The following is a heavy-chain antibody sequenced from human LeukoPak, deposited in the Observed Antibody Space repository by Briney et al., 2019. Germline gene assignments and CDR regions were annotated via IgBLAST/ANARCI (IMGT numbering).Heavy chain of an antibody. V-gene: IGHV3-30-3*01. D-gene: IGHD3-9*01. Sequence: GGSLRLSCAASGFTFSKDAMHWVRQAPGTGLEWVAVISYDGSNKYYADSVKGRFTISRDNSKNTLYLQMNSLRAEDTAVYYCARSGSKRYFDWLLFGCFDYWGQGTLVTVSS. CDR2: ISYDGSNK. CDR3: ARSGSKRYFDWLLFGCFDY. J-gene: IGHJ4*02. CDR1: GFTFSKDA.